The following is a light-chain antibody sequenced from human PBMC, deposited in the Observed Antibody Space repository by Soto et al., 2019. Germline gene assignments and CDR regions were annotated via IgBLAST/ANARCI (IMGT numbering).Light chain of an antibody. CDR1: QSVSSY. J-gene: IGKJ1*01. V-gene: IGKV3D-15*01. CDR2: VAS. CDR3: QQYYKWPQT. Sequence: EIVLTQSPATLSLSPGERATLSCRASQSVSSYLAWYQQTPGQAPRLLIYVASNRATGIPARFSASGSGTEFTLTISSLQSEDFAFYYCQQYYKWPQTFGQGTKVDI.